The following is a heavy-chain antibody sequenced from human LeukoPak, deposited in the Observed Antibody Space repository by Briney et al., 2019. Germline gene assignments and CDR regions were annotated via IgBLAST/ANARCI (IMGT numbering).Heavy chain of an antibody. D-gene: IGHD3-10*01. V-gene: IGHV3-30-3*01. CDR1: GFTFSSYA. J-gene: IGHJ4*02. CDR2: ISYDGSNK. Sequence: GGSLRLSCAASGFTFSSYAMHWVRQAPGKGLEWVAVISYDGSNKYYADSVKGRFTISRDSSKNTLYLQMNSLRAEDTAVYYCARDKGRGLVYFDYWGQGTLVTVSS. CDR3: ARDKGRGLVYFDY.